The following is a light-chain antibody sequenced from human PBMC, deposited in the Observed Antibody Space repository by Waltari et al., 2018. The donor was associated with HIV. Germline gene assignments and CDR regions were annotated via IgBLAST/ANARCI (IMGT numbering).Light chain of an antibody. CDR3: CSYAGSYTFGVI. J-gene: IGLJ2*01. CDR2: DVS. CDR1: SSDVGGYNY. Sequence: QSALTQPRSVSGSPGQSVTISCTGTSSDVGGYNYVSWYQQHPGKAPKLMIYDVSKRPSGVPDRFSGSKSGKTASLTISGLQAEDEADYYCCSYAGSYTFGVIFGGGTKLTVL. V-gene: IGLV2-11*01.